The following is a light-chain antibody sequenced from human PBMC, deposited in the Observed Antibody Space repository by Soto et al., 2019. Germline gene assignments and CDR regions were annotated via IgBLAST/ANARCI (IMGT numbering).Light chain of an antibody. Sequence: EIVLTQSPGTLSLSPGERATLSCRASQSVSSSYLAWYQQKPGQAPRLLIYGASSRATGIPDRFSGRGSGKNFTLTISRLEPEDFAVYYCQQYDSSPLTFGGGTKVEIK. CDR2: GAS. CDR1: QSVSSSY. J-gene: IGKJ4*01. V-gene: IGKV3-20*01. CDR3: QQYDSSPLT.